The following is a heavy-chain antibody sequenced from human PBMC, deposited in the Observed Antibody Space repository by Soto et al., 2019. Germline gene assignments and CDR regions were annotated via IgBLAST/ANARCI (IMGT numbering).Heavy chain of an antibody. CDR3: AREYYYDSSGYHGTVFDY. D-gene: IGHD3-22*01. CDR1: GGSTSSYY. CDR2: IYTSGST. V-gene: IGHV4-4*07. Sequence: PSETLSLTCTVSGGSTSSYYWSWIRQPAGKGLEWIGRIYTSGSTNYNPSLKSRVTMSVDTSKNQFSLKLSSVTAADTAVYYCAREYYYDSSGYHGTVFDYWGQGTLVTVSS. J-gene: IGHJ4*02.